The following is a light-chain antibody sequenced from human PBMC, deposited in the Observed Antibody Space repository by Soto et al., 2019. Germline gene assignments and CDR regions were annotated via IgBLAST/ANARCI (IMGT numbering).Light chain of an antibody. CDR1: QSISSW. J-gene: IGKJ4*01. CDR2: DAS. CDR3: QQTYSTPLT. V-gene: IGKV1-5*01. Sequence: DIQMTPSPSTLSASVGDRVTITCRASQSISSWLAWYQQKPGKAPKLLIYDASSLESGVPPRFSGSGSGTDFTLSINSLQPEDFATYYCQQTYSTPLTFGGGTKVDIK.